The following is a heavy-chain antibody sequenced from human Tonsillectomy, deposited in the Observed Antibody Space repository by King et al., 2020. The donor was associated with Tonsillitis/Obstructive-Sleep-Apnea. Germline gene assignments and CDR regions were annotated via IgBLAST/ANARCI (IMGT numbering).Heavy chain of an antibody. V-gene: IGHV5-51*01. J-gene: IGHJ4*02. CDR3: ARQAPFSGGWYFTDY. Sequence: QLVQSGAEVKKPGESLKISCKGSGYSFTNYWIGWVRQMSGKGLEWMGIIYPCDSYTRYSPSFQGQGTIPADKSLSTAYLQWSSLKASDTAMYYWARQAPFSGGWYFTDYWGQGTLVTVSS. D-gene: IGHD6-19*01. CDR2: IYPCDSYT. CDR1: GYSFTNYW.